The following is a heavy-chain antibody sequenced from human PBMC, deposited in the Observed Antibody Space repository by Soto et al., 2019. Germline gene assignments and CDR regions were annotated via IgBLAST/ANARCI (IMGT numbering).Heavy chain of an antibody. J-gene: IGHJ4*02. D-gene: IGHD6-19*01. CDR3: AKVQMGRGWYFAS. Sequence: GGSLRLSWAASGFTVSSNYMSWVRQAPGKGLEWVSVIYSGGTTYYADPVKGRFTISRDNSKRTLYLQMNNLRAADTAIYYCAKVQMGRGWYFASWGQGPVVTVSS. V-gene: IGHV3-53*01. CDR1: GFTVSSNY. CDR2: IYSGGTT.